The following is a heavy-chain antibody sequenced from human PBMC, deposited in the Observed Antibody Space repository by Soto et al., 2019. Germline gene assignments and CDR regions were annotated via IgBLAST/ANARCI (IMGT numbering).Heavy chain of an antibody. D-gene: IGHD2-8*01. CDR1: GGSISNYY. CDR3: ARHHPHIYGVYYFNY. V-gene: IGHV4-59*01. CDR2: IYSSGST. J-gene: IGHJ4*02. Sequence: ASETLSLTCTVSGGSISNYYWNWIRQSPGKGLEWIGYIYSSGSTHYNPSLQNRVTNSIDTSKNQVSLKVNSVTAADTAGYYCARHHPHIYGVYYFNYGGQETPVTFSS.